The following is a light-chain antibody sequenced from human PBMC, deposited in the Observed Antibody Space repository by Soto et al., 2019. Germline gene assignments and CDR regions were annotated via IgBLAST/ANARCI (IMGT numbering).Light chain of an antibody. V-gene: IGLV2-14*03. CDR1: SSDIGRYTY. J-gene: IGLJ1*01. Sequence: QSALTQPASVSGSPGQSITISCTGTSSDIGRYTYVSWYQQHPGKAPKLMIYDVSDRPSGVSNRFSGSKSGNTASLTIFGLQTEDEADYYCSSYTSSSALVVFGTGTKLTVL. CDR2: DVS. CDR3: SSYTSSSALVV.